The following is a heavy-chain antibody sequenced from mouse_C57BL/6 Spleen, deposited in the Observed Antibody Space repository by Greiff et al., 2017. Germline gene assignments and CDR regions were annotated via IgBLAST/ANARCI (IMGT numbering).Heavy chain of an antibody. CDR2: IWSDGST. J-gene: IGHJ3*01. CDR3: ARHKGDYDAAWFAD. Sequence: VKLMESGPGLVAPSQSLSITCTVSGFSLTSYGVHWVRQPPGKGLEWLVVIWSDGSTTYNSALKSRLSISKDNSKGQVILKMNSLQTDDTAMYYCARHKGDYDAAWFADWGQGTLVTVSA. D-gene: IGHD2-4*01. V-gene: IGHV2-6-1*01. CDR1: GFSLTSYG.